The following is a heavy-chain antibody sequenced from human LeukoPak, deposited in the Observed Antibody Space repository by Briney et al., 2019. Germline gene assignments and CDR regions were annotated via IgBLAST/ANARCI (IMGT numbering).Heavy chain of an antibody. V-gene: IGHV1-18*01. J-gene: IGHJ6*03. Sequence: GASVKVSCKASGYTFTSYGISWVRQAPGQGREWMGWISAYNGNTNYAQKLQGRVTMTTDTSTSTAYMELRSLRSDDTAVYYCARDGGLEYYGSGSWNYYYYMDVWGKGTTVTISS. CDR2: ISAYNGNT. CDR3: ARDGGLEYYGSGSWNYYYYMDV. CDR1: GYTFTSYG. D-gene: IGHD3-10*01.